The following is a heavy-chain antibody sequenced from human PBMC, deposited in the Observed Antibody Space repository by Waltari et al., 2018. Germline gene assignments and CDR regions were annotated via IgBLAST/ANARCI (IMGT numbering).Heavy chain of an antibody. CDR3: ARDPRYCSSTSCHDY. CDR1: GFTFSSYS. D-gene: IGHD2-2*01. Sequence: EVQLVESGGGLVKPGGSLRLSCAASGFTFSSYSMNWGRQAPGKGRGWVSSISSSSSYIYYADSVKGRFTISRDNAKNSLYLQMNSLRAEDTAVYYCARDPRYCSSTSCHDYWGQGTLVTVSS. J-gene: IGHJ4*02. V-gene: IGHV3-21*01. CDR2: ISSSSSYI.